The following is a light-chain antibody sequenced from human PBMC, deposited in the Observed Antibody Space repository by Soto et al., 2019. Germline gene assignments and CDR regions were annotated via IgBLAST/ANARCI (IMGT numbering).Light chain of an antibody. CDR2: EVS. CDR1: QSLEGSAGKTY. Sequence: DIVMTQTPLSLSVTPGQPAAISCKSRQSLEGSAGKTYFYWYLQKPGQAPQLLISEVSNRFSGVPHRFSGSGSGTDFTLKISRVEAEDAGVYYCMQSIQLLYTFGQGTKLEIK. V-gene: IGKV2D-29*01. CDR3: MQSIQLLYT. J-gene: IGKJ2*01.